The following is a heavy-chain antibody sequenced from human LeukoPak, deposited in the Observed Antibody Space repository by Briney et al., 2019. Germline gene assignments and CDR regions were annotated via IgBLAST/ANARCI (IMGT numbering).Heavy chain of an antibody. CDR2: ISSSSSYI. Sequence: PGGPLNLSCQASGFTFSSYSLNWFRQAPGRGLEWVSSISSSSSYIYYADSVKGRFTISRDNAKNSLYLQMNSLRAEDTAVYYCARIGCSSTSCYRDDYWGQGTLVTVSS. CDR3: ARIGCSSTSCYRDDY. V-gene: IGHV3-21*01. J-gene: IGHJ4*02. D-gene: IGHD2-2*02. CDR1: GFTFSSYS.